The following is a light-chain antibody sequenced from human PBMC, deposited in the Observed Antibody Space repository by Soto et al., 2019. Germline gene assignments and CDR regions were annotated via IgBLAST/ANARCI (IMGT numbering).Light chain of an antibody. J-gene: IGKJ5*01. V-gene: IGKV3-20*01. CDR1: ERIYSAY. Sequence: EIVLTHSPGTLSLSPGERAALSCRASERIYSAYLGWYQQKPGQAPRLLIYGTSSRATGIPDRFSGSGSGTDFTLTISRLEPEDFAVYYCQQYGNSPITFGQGTRLEIK. CDR3: QQYGNSPIT. CDR2: GTS.